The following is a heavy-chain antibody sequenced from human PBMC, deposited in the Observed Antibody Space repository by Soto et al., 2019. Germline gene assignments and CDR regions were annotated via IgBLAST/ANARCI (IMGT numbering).Heavy chain of an antibody. CDR2: IMPVFGTP. J-gene: IGHJ3*02. CDR3: ARGVTASYMGGDAFAI. Sequence: QVLLVQSGAEVKKPGSSVKVSCKAAGGSFSSYTVSWVRQAPGQGLDYMGGIMPVFGTPTYTEKCQGRITITADESTGTAYMELTSLKSDDTAVYYCARGVTASYMGGDAFAIWGQGTMVTVSS. D-gene: IGHD2-2*02. CDR1: GGSFSSYT. V-gene: IGHV1-69*01.